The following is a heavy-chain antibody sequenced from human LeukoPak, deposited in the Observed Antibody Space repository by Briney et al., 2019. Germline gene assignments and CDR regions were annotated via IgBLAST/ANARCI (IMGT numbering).Heavy chain of an antibody. D-gene: IGHD1-7*01. J-gene: IGHJ5*02. CDR2: IYRGGNT. Sequence: GGSLRLSCAASGFTVRGNYMSWVRQAPGKGLEWVSVIYRGGNTDYAESVKGRFTISRDSSKNTVHLQMNSLRAEDTAVYYCARGTGKGTTPNWFDPWGQGTLVTVSS. CDR1: GFTVRGNY. CDR3: ARGTGKGTTPNWFDP. V-gene: IGHV3-53*01.